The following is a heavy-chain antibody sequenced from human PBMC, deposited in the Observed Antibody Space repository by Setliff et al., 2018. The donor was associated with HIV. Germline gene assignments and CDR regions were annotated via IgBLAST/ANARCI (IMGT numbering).Heavy chain of an antibody. CDR2: ISHSGST. J-gene: IGHJ4*02. CDR3: ARHEITMVRGVTIKAGYSFDY. CDR1: GYSISSGYY. D-gene: IGHD3-10*01. Sequence: SEPLSLTCAVSGYSISSGYYWGWIRQPPGKGLEWIGSISHSGSTYYNPSLKSRVTISVDTSKNQFSLKLSSVTAADTAVYYCARHEITMVRGVTIKAGYSFDYWGQGTLVTVSS. V-gene: IGHV4-38-2*01.